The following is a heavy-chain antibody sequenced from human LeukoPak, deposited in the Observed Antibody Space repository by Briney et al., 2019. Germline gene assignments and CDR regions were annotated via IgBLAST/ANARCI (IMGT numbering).Heavy chain of an antibody. V-gene: IGHV3-48*03. J-gene: IGHJ4*02. CDR3: ARDTLNGPFVISLDY. Sequence: PGRSLRLSCAASGFTFSSYAMHWVRQAPGKGLEWVCHISSGANAEYYVDSVRGRFTMSRDDAKNLLFLQMNSLRAEDTAVYYCARDTLNGPFVISLDYWGQGALVTVSS. CDR2: ISSGANAE. CDR1: GFTFSSYA. D-gene: IGHD3-9*01.